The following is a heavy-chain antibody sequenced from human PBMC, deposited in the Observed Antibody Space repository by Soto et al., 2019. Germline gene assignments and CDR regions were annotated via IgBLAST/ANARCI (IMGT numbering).Heavy chain of an antibody. CDR3: ARGRAYYFDY. J-gene: IGHJ4*02. CDR1: GFTFSSYG. CDR2: IWYDGSNK. Sequence: QVQLVESGGGVVQPGRSLRLSCVASGFTFSSYGMHWVRQAPGKGLEWVAVIWYDGSNKYYADSVKGRFTISRDNSKNTLYLQMNSLRAEDTAVYYCARGRAYYFDYWGQGTLVTVSS. V-gene: IGHV3-33*01.